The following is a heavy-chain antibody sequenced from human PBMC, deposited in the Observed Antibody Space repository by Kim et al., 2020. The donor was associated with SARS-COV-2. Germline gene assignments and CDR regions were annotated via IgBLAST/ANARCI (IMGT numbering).Heavy chain of an antibody. CDR1: GYTFTSYG. V-gene: IGHV1-18*01. Sequence: ASVKVSCKASGYTFTSYGISWVRQAPGQGLEWMGWISAYNGNTNYAQKLQGRVTMTTDTSTSTAYMELRSLRSDDTAVYYCARDPSPAVTIFGVVIILGSQMDVWGQGTTVTVSS. CDR3: ARDPSPAVTIFGVVIILGSQMDV. D-gene: IGHD3-3*01. J-gene: IGHJ6*02. CDR2: ISAYNGNT.